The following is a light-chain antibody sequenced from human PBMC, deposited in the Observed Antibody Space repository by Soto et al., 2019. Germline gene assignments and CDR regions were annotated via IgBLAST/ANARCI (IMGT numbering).Light chain of an antibody. J-gene: IGLJ2*01. V-gene: IGLV2-14*01. Sequence: QSVLTQPASVSGSPGQSITISCTGSSSDIGDYKDVSWYKQHPGKAPKLMIYDVSNRPSGVSNRFSGSKSGNTASLTISGLQAEDEADYYCSSYTSTNVVIFGGGTKLTVL. CDR1: SSDIGDYKD. CDR3: SSYTSTNVVI. CDR2: DVS.